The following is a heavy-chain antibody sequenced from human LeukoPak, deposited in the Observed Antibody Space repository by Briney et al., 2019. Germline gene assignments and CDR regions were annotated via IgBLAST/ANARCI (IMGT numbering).Heavy chain of an antibody. CDR3: ARRENPGSLVDY. V-gene: IGHV4-39*01. J-gene: IGHJ4*02. CDR1: GDSISSSNYY. Sequence: SETLSLTCTVSGDSISSSNYYWGWIRQPPGKGLEWIGSIYYSGSTYCNPSLKSRVTISVDTSKNQFSLKLSSVTAADTAVYYCARRENPGSLVDYWGQGTLVTVSS. D-gene: IGHD2/OR15-2a*01. CDR2: IYYSGST.